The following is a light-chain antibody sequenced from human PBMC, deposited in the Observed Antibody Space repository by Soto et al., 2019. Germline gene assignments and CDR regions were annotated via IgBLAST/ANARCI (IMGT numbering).Light chain of an antibody. J-gene: IGKJ4*01. CDR3: QQSYSPCVS. Sequence: DIQMTQSPSSLSAFVGDRVTITCRASQAIHTYLNWFHQRPGTAPNLLIHSGSTLQSGVPSRFSGSGSGTEFTLTIGSLQPEDYGTYYCQQSYSPCVSFGGGTKVEIK. CDR2: SGS. CDR1: QAIHTY. V-gene: IGKV1-39*01.